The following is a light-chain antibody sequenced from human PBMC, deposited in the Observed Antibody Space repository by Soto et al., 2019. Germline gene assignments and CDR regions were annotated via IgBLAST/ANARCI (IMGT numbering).Light chain of an antibody. J-gene: IGLJ1*01. CDR3: ASFRSGTILV. V-gene: IGLV2-14*01. CDR1: RSDIGDSNF. Sequence: QSALAQPASVSGSPGQSVTISCTGPRSDIGDSNFISWYQHSPGKAPSLLIYEVNNRPSGVSKRFSGSKAGNTASLPISGLLDDDEADYFCASFRSGTILVFGSGTKVTVL. CDR2: EVN.